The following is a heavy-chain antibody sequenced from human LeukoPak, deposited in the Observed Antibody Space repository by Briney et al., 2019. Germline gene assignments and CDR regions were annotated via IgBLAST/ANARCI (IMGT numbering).Heavy chain of an antibody. D-gene: IGHD3-22*01. CDR2: ISYDGSNK. J-gene: IGHJ4*02. Sequence: GGSLRLSCAASGFTFSSYGMHWVRQAPGKGLEWVAVISYDGSNKYYADSVKGRFTISRDNSKNTLYLQMNSLRAEDTAVYYCATGQPYYYDSSGSRDYWGQGTLVTVSS. V-gene: IGHV3-30*03. CDR1: GFTFSSYG. CDR3: ATGQPYYYDSSGSRDY.